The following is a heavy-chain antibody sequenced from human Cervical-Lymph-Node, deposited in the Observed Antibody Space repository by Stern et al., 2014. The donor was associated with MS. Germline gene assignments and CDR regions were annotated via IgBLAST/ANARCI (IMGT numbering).Heavy chain of an antibody. V-gene: IGHV4-59*01. Sequence: QLQLQESGPGLVKPSETLSLTCTVSGDSISPYYWSWIRQPPGKGLEWIAYIYYSGSTNYNPSLKSRVIISVDISKNRVSLKLTSVTAADTAVYYCARGFGSYGMDVWGQGTTVTVSS. J-gene: IGHJ6*02. CDR1: GDSISPYY. D-gene: IGHD3-10*01. CDR2: IYYSGST. CDR3: ARGFGSYGMDV.